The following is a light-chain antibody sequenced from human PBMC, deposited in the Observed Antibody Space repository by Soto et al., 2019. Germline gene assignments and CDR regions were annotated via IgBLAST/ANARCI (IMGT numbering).Light chain of an antibody. CDR3: QQANSFPLT. J-gene: IGKJ4*01. CDR1: QDIRSW. CDR2: AAT. V-gene: IGKV1-12*01. Sequence: EIQRTQSPSYVSASVGYRVSITCWASQDIRSWLAWYQQRQGKAPKLLIYAATTLQSGVPSRLSGSGSGTTGTLTINNLQHEDGASYFCQQANSFPLTFGGGTKVDIK.